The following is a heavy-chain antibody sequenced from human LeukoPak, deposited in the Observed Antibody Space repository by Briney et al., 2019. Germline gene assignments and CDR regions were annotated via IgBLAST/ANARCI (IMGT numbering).Heavy chain of an antibody. Sequence: GGSLRLSCAASGFTFDDYAMHWVRQAPGKGLEWVSGISWNSGSIGYADSVKGRFTISRDNAKNSLYLQMNSLRAEDMALYYCAKGTMIVAHGAFDIWGQGTMVTVSS. CDR2: ISWNSGSI. D-gene: IGHD3-22*01. J-gene: IGHJ3*02. CDR3: AKGTMIVAHGAFDI. V-gene: IGHV3-9*03. CDR1: GFTFDDYA.